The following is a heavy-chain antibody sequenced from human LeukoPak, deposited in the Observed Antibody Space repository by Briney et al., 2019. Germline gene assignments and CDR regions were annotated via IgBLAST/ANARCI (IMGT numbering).Heavy chain of an antibody. V-gene: IGHV1-2*02. D-gene: IGHD3-22*01. Sequence: ASVKVSCKASGYTFTGYYMHWVRQAPGQGLEWMGWINPNSGGTNYAQKFQGRVTMTRDTSISTAYMELSRLRSDDTAVYYCARFGDSYYYDSSGSTGGDYFDYWGQGTLVTVSS. CDR2: INPNSGGT. CDR3: ARFGDSYYYDSSGSTGGDYFDY. J-gene: IGHJ4*02. CDR1: GYTFTGYY.